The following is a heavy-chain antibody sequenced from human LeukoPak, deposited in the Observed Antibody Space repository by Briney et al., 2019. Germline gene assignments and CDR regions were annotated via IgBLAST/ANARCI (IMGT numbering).Heavy chain of an antibody. CDR2: ISENGGRT. J-gene: IGHJ3*02. D-gene: IGHD3-16*01. Sequence: GGSLRLSCAASGFTLSSYWMHWVRQAPGKGLEYVSAISENGGRTYYANSVKGRFTNSRDNSKNTLYLQIDSLRAEDMAVYYCARDRVGGWAFDIWGQGTMVTVSS. V-gene: IGHV3-64*01. CDR1: GFTLSSYW. CDR3: ARDRVGGWAFDI.